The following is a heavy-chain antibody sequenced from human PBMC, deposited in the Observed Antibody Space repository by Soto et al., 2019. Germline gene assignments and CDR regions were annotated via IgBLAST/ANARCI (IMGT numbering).Heavy chain of an antibody. Sequence: PGGSLRLSCAASGFTFSSYGMHWVRQAPGKGLGWVAVISYDGSNKYYADSVKGRFTISRDNSKNTLYLQMNSLRAEDTAVYYCAKAPPDMSGMDVWGQGTTVTVSS. CDR1: GFTFSSYG. CDR3: AKAPPDMSGMDV. D-gene: IGHD2-15*01. CDR2: ISYDGSNK. J-gene: IGHJ6*02. V-gene: IGHV3-30*18.